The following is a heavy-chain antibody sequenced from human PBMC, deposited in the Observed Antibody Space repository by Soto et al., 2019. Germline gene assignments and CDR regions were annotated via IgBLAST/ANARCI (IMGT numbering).Heavy chain of an antibody. CDR3: ARDYGFFWFDP. Sequence: EVQLVESGGALAQPGRSLRLSCAASGFSFDEHALHWVRQTPGKGLEWVSGITGNSGSIGYADSVKGRFTISRDNAKKSLYLQMNSLSPEDTALYYCARDYGFFWFDPWGQGTLVIVSS. J-gene: IGHJ5*02. V-gene: IGHV3-9*01. D-gene: IGHD4-17*01. CDR2: ITGNSGSI. CDR1: GFSFDEHA.